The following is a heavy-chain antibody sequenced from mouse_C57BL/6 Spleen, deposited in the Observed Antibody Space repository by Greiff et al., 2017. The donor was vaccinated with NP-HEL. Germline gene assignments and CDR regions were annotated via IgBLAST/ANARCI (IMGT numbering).Heavy chain of an antibody. J-gene: IGHJ1*03. D-gene: IGHD1-1*01. Sequence: EVNLVESGGGLVQPGGSLKLSCAASGFTFSDYGMAWVRQAPRKGPEWVAFISNLAYSIYYADTVTGRFTISRENAKNTLYLEMSSLRSEDTAMYYCARRDYYGSSHWYFDVWGTGTTVTVSS. CDR2: ISNLAYSI. CDR3: ARRDYYGSSHWYFDV. CDR1: GFTFSDYG. V-gene: IGHV5-15*01.